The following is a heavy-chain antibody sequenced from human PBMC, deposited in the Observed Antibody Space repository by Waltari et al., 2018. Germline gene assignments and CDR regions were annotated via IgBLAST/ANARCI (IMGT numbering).Heavy chain of an antibody. CDR2: VEPEEVQS. Sequence: EVQLVQSGAEVKKPGATVKISCKVSGYTFTDYYMHWVQQAPGEGLDWMGLVEPEEVQSKYAAKFQGIVTITADTSTDTAYMELSNLRSENTAEYYCATDPTGYSSGWYYFDYWGQGTLVTVSS. V-gene: IGHV1-69-2*01. D-gene: IGHD6-19*01. CDR1: GYTFTDYY. CDR3: ATDPTGYSSGWYYFDY. J-gene: IGHJ4*01.